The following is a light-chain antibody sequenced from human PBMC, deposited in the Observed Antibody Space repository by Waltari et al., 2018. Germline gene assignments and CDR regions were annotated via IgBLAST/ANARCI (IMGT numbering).Light chain of an antibody. V-gene: IGKV1-6*01. CDR3: QQDYSYPHT. CDR1: QDIIND. J-gene: IGKJ2*01. CDR2: EAS. Sequence: AVQMTQSPSSLSASVGDRVTITCRASQDIINDLGWFQQKPGKAPKLLIYEASILPSGVPSRFSGSGSGTYFTLTISSLEPDDSATYYCQQDYSYPHTFGQGT.